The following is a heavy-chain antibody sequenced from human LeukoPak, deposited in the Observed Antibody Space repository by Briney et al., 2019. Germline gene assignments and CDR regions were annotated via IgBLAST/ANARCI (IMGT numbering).Heavy chain of an antibody. J-gene: IGHJ4*02. V-gene: IGHV4-38-2*01. D-gene: IGHD2-2*01. Sequence: SETPSLTCAVSGYSISSGYYWGWIRPPPGKELEWIGSMYYSGSTYYNPSLKSRVTISVDTSKNQFSLKLSSVTAADTAVDYCARRGRVCSSTSCYSHFFDYWGQGTLVTVSS. CDR2: MYYSGST. CDR1: GYSISSGYY. CDR3: ARRGRVCSSTSCYSHFFDY.